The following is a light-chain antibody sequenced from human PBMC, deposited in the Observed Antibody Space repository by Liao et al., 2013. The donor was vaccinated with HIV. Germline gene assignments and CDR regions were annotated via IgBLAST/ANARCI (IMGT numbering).Light chain of an antibody. Sequence: SYELTQPPSLSASPGQPASISCSGDELGNKFAYWYQQRPGQSPVLVIYQNYKRPSGIPERFSGSNSGNTATLTISRVEAGDEADYYCQVWDSSSDHVVFGGGTKLTVL. CDR1: ELGNKF. V-gene: IGLV3-1*01. CDR2: QNY. CDR3: QVWDSSSDHVV. J-gene: IGLJ2*01.